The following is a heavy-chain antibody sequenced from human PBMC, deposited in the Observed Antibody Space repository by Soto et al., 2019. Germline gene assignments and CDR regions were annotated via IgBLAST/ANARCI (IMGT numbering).Heavy chain of an antibody. Sequence: ESGGGLVQPGGSLRLSCAASGFPFSSRAMSWVRQAPGKGLEWVSAISGSGTITYYADSVKGRFTISRDTSKNTLCLQMNSLRADDTAVYYCAEWARYCSGADCRAWGQGTLVTVSS. CDR2: ISGSGTIT. CDR3: AEWARYCSGADCRA. CDR1: GFPFSSRA. D-gene: IGHD2-15*01. J-gene: IGHJ5*02. V-gene: IGHV3-23*01.